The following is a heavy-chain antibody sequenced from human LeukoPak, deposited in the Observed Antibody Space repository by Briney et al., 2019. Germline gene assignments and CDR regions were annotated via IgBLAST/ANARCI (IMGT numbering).Heavy chain of an antibody. Sequence: ETLSLTCTVSGVSVISHTYYWGWIRQPPGKGLEWIGSIYHSGSTYYNPSLKSRVTISVDTSKIQFSLRLSSVTAADTAVYYCARSSGGVAAAATPWGQGTLVTVSS. D-gene: IGHD6-13*01. CDR1: GVSVISHTYY. J-gene: IGHJ5*02. V-gene: IGHV4-39*01. CDR2: IYHSGST. CDR3: ARSSGGVAAAATP.